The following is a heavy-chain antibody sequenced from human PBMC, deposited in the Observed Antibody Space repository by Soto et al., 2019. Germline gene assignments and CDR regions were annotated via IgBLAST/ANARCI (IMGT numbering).Heavy chain of an antibody. D-gene: IGHD6-19*01. CDR3: ARGPPGWLVRYKWFDP. CDR2: INHSGST. CDR1: GGSFSGYY. J-gene: IGHJ5*02. V-gene: IGHV4-34*01. Sequence: LSLTCAVYGGSFSGYYWSWIRQPPGKGLEWIGEINHSGSTNYNPSLKSRVTISVDTSKNQFSLKLSSVTAADTAVYYCARGPPGWLVRYKWFDPWGQGTLVTVSS.